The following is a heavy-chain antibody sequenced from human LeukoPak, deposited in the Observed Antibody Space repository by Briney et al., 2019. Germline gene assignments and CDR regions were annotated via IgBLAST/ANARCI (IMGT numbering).Heavy chain of an antibody. J-gene: IGHJ5*02. Sequence: PSQTLSLTCTVSGGSISSGSYYWSWIRQPAGKGLEWIGRIYTSGSTNYNPSLKSRVTMSVDTSKNQFSLKLSSVTAADTAVYYCARDRAPVNWNYYGANWFDPWGQGTLVTVSS. CDR1: GGSISSGSYY. CDR2: IYTSGST. CDR3: ARDRAPVNWNYYGANWFDP. V-gene: IGHV4-61*02. D-gene: IGHD1-7*01.